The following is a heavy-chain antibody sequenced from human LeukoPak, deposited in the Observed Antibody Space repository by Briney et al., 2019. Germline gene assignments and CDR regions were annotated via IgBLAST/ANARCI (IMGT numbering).Heavy chain of an antibody. J-gene: IGHJ4*02. CDR1: GGSISSGGYY. D-gene: IGHD6-6*01. V-gene: IGHV4-31*03. Sequence: PSQTLSLTCTVSGGSISSGGYYWSWIRQHPGKGLEWIGYIYYSGSTYYNPSLKSRVTISVDTSKNQFSLKLSSVTAADTAVYYCARVPYVAARRRTYYFDYWGQGTLVTVSS. CDR3: ARVPYVAARRRTYYFDY. CDR2: IYYSGST.